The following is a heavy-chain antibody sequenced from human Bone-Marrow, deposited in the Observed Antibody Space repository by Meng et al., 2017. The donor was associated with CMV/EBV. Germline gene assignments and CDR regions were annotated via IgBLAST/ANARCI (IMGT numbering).Heavy chain of an antibody. CDR3: ARQPATIFGVVINYYYYGMDV. CDR1: GGSISSYY. J-gene: IGHJ6*02. D-gene: IGHD3-3*01. Sequence: SETLSLTCTVSGGSISSYYWGWIRQPPGKGLEWIGSIYYSGSTYYNPSLKSRVTISVDTSKNQFSLKLSSVTAADTAVYYCARQPATIFGVVINYYYYGMDVWGQGTTVTVSS. CDR2: IYYSGST. V-gene: IGHV4-39*01.